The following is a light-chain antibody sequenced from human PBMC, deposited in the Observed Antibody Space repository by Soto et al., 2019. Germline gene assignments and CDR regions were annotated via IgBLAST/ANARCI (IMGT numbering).Light chain of an antibody. CDR2: GNI. V-gene: IGLV1-40*01. Sequence: QSVLTQPPSVSGAPGQTVTISCTGGSSNIGALFDVHWYQQLPGAAPKLLIYGNINRPSGVPDRFSGSKSGTSVSLAITGLRAEDEADYYCQSYDSSLGGSVFGTGTKLTVL. CDR1: SSNIGALFD. J-gene: IGLJ1*01. CDR3: QSYDSSLGGSV.